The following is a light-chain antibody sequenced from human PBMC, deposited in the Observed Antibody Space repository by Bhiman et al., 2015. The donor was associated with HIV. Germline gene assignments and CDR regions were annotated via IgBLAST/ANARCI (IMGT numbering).Light chain of an antibody. CDR1: SSNIGADYD. CDR2: ADK. Sequence: QSVLTQPPSVSGAPGQRVTISCNGSSSNIGADYDVHWYQQLPGTAPKLLIYADKHRPSGVSDRFSGSKSGNTASLTISGLQAEDEADYYCSSYASSSTLVFGGGTQLTVL. CDR3: SSYASSSTLV. J-gene: IGLJ2*01. V-gene: IGLV1-40*01.